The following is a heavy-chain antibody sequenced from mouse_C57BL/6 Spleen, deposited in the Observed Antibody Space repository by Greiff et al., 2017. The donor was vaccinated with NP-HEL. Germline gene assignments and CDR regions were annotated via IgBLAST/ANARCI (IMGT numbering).Heavy chain of an antibody. Sequence: QVQLQQSGAELVRPGASVKLSCKASGYTFTSYGMSWVKQRPGQGLEWIGEIYPKSGNTYYNEKFKGKATLTADKSSSTAYMELRSLTSEDSAVYFCACGLSRYAMDYWGQGTTVTVSS. CDR2: IYPKSGNT. V-gene: IGHV1-81*01. D-gene: IGHD2-2*01. CDR3: ACGLSRYAMDY. J-gene: IGHJ4*01. CDR1: GYTFTSYG.